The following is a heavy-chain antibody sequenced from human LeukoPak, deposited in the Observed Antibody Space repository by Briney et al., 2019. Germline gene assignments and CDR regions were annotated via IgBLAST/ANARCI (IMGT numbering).Heavy chain of an antibody. CDR2: ISGSGGST. CDR3: ARGYYYDSSGYPGDY. J-gene: IGHJ4*02. V-gene: IGHV3-23*01. D-gene: IGHD3-22*01. CDR1: GFTFSSYA. Sequence: GGSLRLSCAASGFTFSSYAMSWVRQAPGKGLEWVSAISGSGGSTYYADSVKGRFTISRDNSKNTLYLQMNSLRAEDTALYYCARGYYYDSSGYPGDYWGQGTLVTVSS.